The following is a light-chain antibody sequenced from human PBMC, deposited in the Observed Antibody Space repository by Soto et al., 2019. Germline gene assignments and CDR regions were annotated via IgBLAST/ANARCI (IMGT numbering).Light chain of an antibody. CDR3: LQDYSYPWT. V-gene: IGKV1-6*01. Sequence: AIQMTQSPSSLSASVGDRVTITCGASQGIRYDLGWYQQKPGKAPKLLIYASSSLQSGVPSRFSGSGSGTDFTLTISSLQPEDFATYYCLQDYSYPWTFGQGTKVEIK. CDR1: QGIRYD. J-gene: IGKJ1*01. CDR2: ASS.